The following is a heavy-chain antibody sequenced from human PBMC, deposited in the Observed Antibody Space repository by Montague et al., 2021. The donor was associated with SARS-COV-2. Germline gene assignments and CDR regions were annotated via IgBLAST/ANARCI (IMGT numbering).Heavy chain of an antibody. Sequence: CAISGDSVARTTAGCDWTSQSTSVTIECLIRTHYRNKWLNDYALFVKSRITITPDTSRDQFSLHLNSVTPEDTAVYYCARGRSGSYFRYYDYWGQGTLVTVSS. J-gene: IGHJ4*02. D-gene: IGHD1-26*01. CDR2: THYRNKWLN. CDR1: GDSVARTTAG. CDR3: ARGRSGSYFRYYDY. V-gene: IGHV6-1*01.